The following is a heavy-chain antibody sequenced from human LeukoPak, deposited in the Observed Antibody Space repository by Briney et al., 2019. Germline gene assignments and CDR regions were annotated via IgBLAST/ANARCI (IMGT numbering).Heavy chain of an antibody. CDR2: ISWNSGSI. D-gene: IGHD3-10*01. CDR3: AKDIGRVGRAFDI. V-gene: IGHV3-9*01. J-gene: IGHJ3*02. CDR1: GFTFDDYA. Sequence: GGSLRLSCAASGFTFDDYAMHWVRQAPGKGLEWVSGISWNSGSIGYADSVKGRFTISRDNAKNSLYLQMSSLRTEDTALYYCAKDIGRVGRAFDIWGQGTMVTVSS.